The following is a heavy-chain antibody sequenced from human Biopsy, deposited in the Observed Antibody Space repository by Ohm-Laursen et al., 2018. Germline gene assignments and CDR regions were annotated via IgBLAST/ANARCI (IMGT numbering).Heavy chain of an antibody. Sequence: ASVKVSCKTSGYTFTGYFLHWVRQVPGQGLEWMGWINPNSGTTKIAENFQGSVTMTRDTSITTAYPDLTRLTSDDTAVYFCAKGQDLTAGAEYFQYWGQGALITVSS. J-gene: IGHJ1*01. CDR2: INPNSGTT. CDR1: GYTFTGYF. V-gene: IGHV1-2*04. CDR3: AKGQDLTAGAEYFQY. D-gene: IGHD3-9*01.